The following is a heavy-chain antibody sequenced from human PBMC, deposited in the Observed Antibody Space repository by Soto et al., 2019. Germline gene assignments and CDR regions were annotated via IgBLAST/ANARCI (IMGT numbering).Heavy chain of an antibody. V-gene: IGHV1-8*01. CDR3: ARGGFLDPLMDV. D-gene: IGHD2-15*01. J-gene: IGHJ6*03. CDR1: GYSFTSYD. CDR2: MNPNSVET. Sequence: QVQLVQSGAEVKKPGASLRVSCTASGYSFTSYDMNWVRQVPGQGPEWMGWMNPNSVETGNAQKLQGRLRLSRDMSTRTAYMALSTLTSDYAGVYYCARGGFLDPLMDVWGGGTTITVSS.